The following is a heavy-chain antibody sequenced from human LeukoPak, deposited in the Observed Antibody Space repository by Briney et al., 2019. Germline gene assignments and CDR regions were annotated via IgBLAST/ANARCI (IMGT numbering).Heavy chain of an antibody. Sequence: GGSLRLSCAASGVTFCDYSMSWGRQAPGEGLEYISFIRTKDFAGTTEYDESAKGRFTISRDDSKSIDYLPIHSLKSEDTAVYYCSRAGLDYSGSGSYRGFDYWGQGTLVTVS. CDR1: GVTFCDYS. V-gene: IGHV3-49*04. D-gene: IGHD3-10*01. J-gene: IGHJ4*02. CDR3: SRAGLDYSGSGSYRGFDY. CDR2: IRTKDFAGTT.